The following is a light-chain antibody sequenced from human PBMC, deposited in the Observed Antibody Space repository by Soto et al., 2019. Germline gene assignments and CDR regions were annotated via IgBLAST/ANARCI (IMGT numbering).Light chain of an antibody. J-gene: IGKJ2*01. CDR2: GAS. CDR1: QSISSNY. CDR3: QQYGSSPPYT. Sequence: EIVLTQSPGTLSLSPGERATLSCRASQSISSNYFAWYQQKPGQAPRLLIYGASTRATGVPDRFSVSGSGTDFTLTISRLEPEDFAVYYCQQYGSSPPYTFGQGTKLEIK. V-gene: IGKV3-20*01.